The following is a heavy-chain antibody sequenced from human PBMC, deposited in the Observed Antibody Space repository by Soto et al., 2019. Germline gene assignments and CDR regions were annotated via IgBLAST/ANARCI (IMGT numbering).Heavy chain of an antibody. D-gene: IGHD4-17*01. CDR2: VSGRGGST. CDR1: GFTFSHYA. V-gene: IGHV3-23*01. CDR3: AKDSTVTTSLYFYYYGFDV. J-gene: IGHJ6*02. Sequence: GGSLRLSCAASGFTFSHYAMTWVRQAPGKGLEWVSSVSGRGGSTKYADSVKDRFTISRDNSKNTLYLQMNSLRAEDTAIYYCAKDSTVTTSLYFYYYGFDVWGQGTTVTVSS.